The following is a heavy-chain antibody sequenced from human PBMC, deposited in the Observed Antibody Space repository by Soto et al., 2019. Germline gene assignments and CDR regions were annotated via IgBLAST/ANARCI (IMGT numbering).Heavy chain of an antibody. CDR3: ARGGELAGWMPFDS. D-gene: IGHD6-19*01. J-gene: IGHJ4*02. CDR1: GGTFNTYG. CDR2: IIPLFGTT. Sequence: QVHLVQSGAEVKKPGSSVKVSCRASGGTFNTYGFNWVRQAPGQGLEWMGGIIPLFGTTTYAQNFQGRVTIIADQSTTTDYMELSGLTSEDTADYFCARGGELAGWMPFDSWCQRALVTVSS. V-gene: IGHV1-69*01.